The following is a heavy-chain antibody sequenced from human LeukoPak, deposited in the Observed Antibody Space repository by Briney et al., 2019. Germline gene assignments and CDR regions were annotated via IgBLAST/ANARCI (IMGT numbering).Heavy chain of an antibody. CDR1: GFTFSSYA. CDR3: VRGDYGDYLGY. D-gene: IGHD4-17*01. Sequence: PGGSLRLSCAASGFTFSSYAMSWVRQAPGKGLEWVSVIYSGGSTYYADSVKDRFTISRDNSKNTVYLQMNSLRVEDTALYYCVRGDYGDYLGYWGQGTLVTVSS. J-gene: IGHJ4*02. V-gene: IGHV3-66*01. CDR2: IYSGGST.